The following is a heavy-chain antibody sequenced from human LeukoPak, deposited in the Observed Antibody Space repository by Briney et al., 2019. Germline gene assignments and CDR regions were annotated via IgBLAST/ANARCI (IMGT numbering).Heavy chain of an antibody. CDR2: IYYSGST. CDR3: ARYYEGAFDI. CDR1: GGSISSSSYY. D-gene: IGHD2/OR15-2a*01. V-gene: IGHV4-61*05. J-gene: IGHJ3*02. Sequence: PSETLSLTCTVSGGSISSSSYYWGWIRQPPGKGLEWIGYIYYSGSTNYNPSLKSRVTISVDTSKNQFSLKLSSVTAADTAVYYCARYYEGAFDIWGQGTMVTVSS.